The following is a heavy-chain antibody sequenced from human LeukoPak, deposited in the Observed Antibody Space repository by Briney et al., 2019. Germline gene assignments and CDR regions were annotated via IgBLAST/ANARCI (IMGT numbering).Heavy chain of an antibody. CDR3: ARSSVAGTGGALGLDP. D-gene: IGHD6-19*01. CDR2: IYHSGST. J-gene: IGHJ5*02. V-gene: IGHV4-38-2*02. Sequence: SETLSLTCTVSGYSISSGYYWGWIRQPPGKGLEWIGEIYHSGSTNYNPSLKSRVTISVDKSKNQFSLKLSSVTAADTAVYYCARSSVAGTGGALGLDPWGQGTLVTVSS. CDR1: GYSISSGYY.